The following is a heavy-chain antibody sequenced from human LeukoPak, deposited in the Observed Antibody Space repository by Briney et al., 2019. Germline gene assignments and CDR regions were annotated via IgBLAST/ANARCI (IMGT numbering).Heavy chain of an antibody. D-gene: IGHD1-1*01. CDR3: ARSLPDDASPPDY. V-gene: IGHV3-30-3*01. Sequence: QPGRSLRLSCAASGFTFSTYAMNWVRQAPGKGLEWVAFISYDGSNKYYADSVKGRFTISRDNSKNTLFLQMNSLRADNTAVYYCARSLPDDASPPDYRGQGTLVTVSS. CDR2: ISYDGSNK. CDR1: GFTFSTYA. J-gene: IGHJ4*02.